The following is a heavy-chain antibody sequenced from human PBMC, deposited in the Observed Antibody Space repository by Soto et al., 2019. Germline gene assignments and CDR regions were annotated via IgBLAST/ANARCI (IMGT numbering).Heavy chain of an antibody. J-gene: IGHJ6*03. CDR1: GGSISSYD. V-gene: IGHV4-59*08. Sequence: SETLSLTCTVSGGSISSYDLSWIRQPPGKGLEWIGYIYYSGSTNYNPSLKSRVTISVDTSKNQFSLKLSSVTAADTAVYYCARHTYYYYMDVWGKGTTVTVSS. CDR3: ARHTYYYYMDV. CDR2: IYYSGST.